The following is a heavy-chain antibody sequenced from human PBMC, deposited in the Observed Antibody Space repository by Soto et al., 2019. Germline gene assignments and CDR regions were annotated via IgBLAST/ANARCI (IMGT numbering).Heavy chain of an antibody. Sequence: GGSLRLSCAASGFTFSSYSMNWVRQAPGKGLEWVSSISSSSSYIYYADSVKGRFTISRDNAKNSLYLQMNSLRAEDTAVYYCARVGGLLDYGMDVWGQGTTVTVSS. V-gene: IGHV3-21*01. D-gene: IGHD3-16*01. CDR1: GFTFSSYS. CDR2: ISSSSSYI. CDR3: ARVGGLLDYGMDV. J-gene: IGHJ6*02.